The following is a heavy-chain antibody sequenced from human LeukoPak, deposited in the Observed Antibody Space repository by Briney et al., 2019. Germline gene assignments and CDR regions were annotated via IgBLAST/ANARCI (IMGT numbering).Heavy chain of an antibody. CDR2: VTRGGATT. V-gene: IGHV3-23*01. CDR1: GFTFDSHA. CDR3: TRDHPDCRDISCLLFEY. Sequence: GGSLRLSCAASGFTFDSHAMSWVRQGPGKGLEWVSSVTRGGATTWYADSVKGWFTISRDNSKNTLYLQMNSLRAEDTAIYYCTRDHPDCRDISCLLFEYWGQGTLVTVSS. D-gene: IGHD5-24*01. J-gene: IGHJ4*02.